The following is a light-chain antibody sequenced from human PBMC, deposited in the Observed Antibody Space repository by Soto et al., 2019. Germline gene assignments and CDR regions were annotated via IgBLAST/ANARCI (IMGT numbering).Light chain of an antibody. J-gene: IGKJ1*01. Sequence: IVGKHPPCTLALCRGEMATLSCRASPSLSSSYSAWYQQNNRPAPRLLLYAVSSRATGITHRFSGSGSATDFPTTISRLQPENFAVYYYQHHGSSPWTFGQGTKVDIK. V-gene: IGKV3-20*01. CDR3: QHHGSSPWT. CDR2: AVS. CDR1: PSLSSSY.